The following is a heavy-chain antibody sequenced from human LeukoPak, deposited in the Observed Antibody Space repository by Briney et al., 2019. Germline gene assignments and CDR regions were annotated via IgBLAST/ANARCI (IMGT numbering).Heavy chain of an antibody. V-gene: IGHV1-69*13. J-gene: IGHJ5*02. Sequence: SVKVSCKASGGTFSSYAISWVRQAPGQGLEWMGGIIPIFGTANYAQKFQGRVTITADESTSTAYMELSSLRSEDTAVYYCARDPSEDCSGDSCYQTNWFDPWGQGTLVTVSS. CDR3: ARDPSEDCSGDSCYQTNWFDP. D-gene: IGHD2-15*01. CDR2: IIPIFGTA. CDR1: GGTFSSYA.